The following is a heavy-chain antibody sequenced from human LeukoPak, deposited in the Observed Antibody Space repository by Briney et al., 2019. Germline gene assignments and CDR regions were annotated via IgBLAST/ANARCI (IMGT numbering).Heavy chain of an antibody. J-gene: IGHJ4*02. CDR3: AKFLYYYDSSGYYYLDY. CDR2: ISGSGGST. D-gene: IGHD3-22*01. CDR1: GFTFSSYA. V-gene: IGHV3-23*01. Sequence: GGSLRLSCAASGFTFSSYAMSWVRQAPGKGLEWVPTISGSGGSTYYADSVKGRFTISRDNSKNTLYLQMNSLRAEDTAVYYCAKFLYYYDSSGYYYLDYWGQGTLVTVSS.